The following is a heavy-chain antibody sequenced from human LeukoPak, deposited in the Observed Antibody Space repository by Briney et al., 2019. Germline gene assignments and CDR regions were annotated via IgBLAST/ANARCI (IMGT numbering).Heavy chain of an antibody. J-gene: IGHJ4*02. CDR1: GFTFSDYW. CDR2: IKKAGSEK. V-gene: IGHV3-7*01. CDR3: ANHLACRSHNCPSFDE. Sequence: GGSLRLSCAASGFTFSDYWMSWVRQAPGKGLEWVANIKKAGSEKNYVDSVKGRFTISRDNAKGSLYLQMNNLRAEDTAVYYCANHLACRSHNCPSFDEWGQGTLVTVSS. D-gene: IGHD2-2*01.